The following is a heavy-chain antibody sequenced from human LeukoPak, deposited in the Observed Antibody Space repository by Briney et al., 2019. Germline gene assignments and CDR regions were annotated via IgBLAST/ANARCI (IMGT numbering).Heavy chain of an antibody. V-gene: IGHV3-30*18. CDR2: ISDDGNKK. D-gene: IGHD3-10*01. CDR3: AKTYVTMVRGVIAARSPFDY. Sequence: GGSLRLSCVASGFTFSSYGMHWVRQAPGEGLEWVAVISDDGNKKYYVDSVKGRFTISRDNSKNTLYLQMNSLRAEGTAVYYCAKTYVTMVRGVIAARSPFDYWGQGTLVTVSS. J-gene: IGHJ4*02. CDR1: GFTFSSYG.